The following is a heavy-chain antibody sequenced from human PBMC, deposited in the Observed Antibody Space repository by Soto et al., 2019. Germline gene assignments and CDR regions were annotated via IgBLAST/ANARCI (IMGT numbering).Heavy chain of an antibody. V-gene: IGHV3-30*18. CDR1: GFTFSSYG. Sequence: GGSLRLSCAASGFTFSSYGMHWVRQAPGKGLEWVAVISYDGSNKYYADSVKGRFTISRDNSKNTLYLQMNSLRAEDTAVYYCAKHSAAGTVGENWFDPWGQGTLVTVSS. D-gene: IGHD6-13*01. CDR3: AKHSAAGTVGENWFDP. J-gene: IGHJ5*02. CDR2: ISYDGSNK.